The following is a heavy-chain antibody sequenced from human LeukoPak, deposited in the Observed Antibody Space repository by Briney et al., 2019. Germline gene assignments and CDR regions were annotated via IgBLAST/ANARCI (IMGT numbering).Heavy chain of an antibody. V-gene: IGHV3-23*01. J-gene: IGHJ4*02. D-gene: IGHD2-2*02. CDR1: GFTFSSYA. CDR3: ANTGYCSSTSCYINYFDY. Sequence: PGGSLRLSCAASGFTFSSYAMSWVRQAPGKGLEWVSAISGSGGSTYYADSVKGRFTISGDNSKNTLYLQMNSLRAEDTAVYYCANTGYCSSTSCYINYFDYWGQGTLVTVSS. CDR2: ISGSGGST.